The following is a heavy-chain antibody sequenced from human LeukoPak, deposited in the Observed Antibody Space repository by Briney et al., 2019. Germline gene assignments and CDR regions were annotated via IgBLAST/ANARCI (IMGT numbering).Heavy chain of an antibody. V-gene: IGHV3-7*01. CDR1: GFTFSSYW. D-gene: IGHD3-3*01. Sequence: GGSLRLSCAASGFTFSSYWMSWVRQAPGKGLEWVANIKQDGSEKYYVDSVKGRFTISRDNAKNSLYLQMNSLRAEDTAVYYCASDAVEWFLGGVFDYWGQGTLVTVSS. J-gene: IGHJ4*02. CDR3: ASDAVEWFLGGVFDY. CDR2: IKQDGSEK.